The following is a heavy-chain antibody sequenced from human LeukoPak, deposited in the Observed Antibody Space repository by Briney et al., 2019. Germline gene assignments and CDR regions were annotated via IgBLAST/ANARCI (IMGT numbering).Heavy chain of an antibody. D-gene: IGHD3-10*01. V-gene: IGHV3-30*02. CDR1: GFTFSSYG. J-gene: IGHJ6*03. CDR3: AKDSGIVYYYMDV. Sequence: GGSLRLSCAASGFTFSSYGMHWVRQAPDKGLEWVAFIRYDGSNKYYADSVKGRFTISRDNSKNTLYLQMNSLRDEDTAVYYCAKDSGIVYYYMDVWGKGTTVTVSS. CDR2: IRYDGSNK.